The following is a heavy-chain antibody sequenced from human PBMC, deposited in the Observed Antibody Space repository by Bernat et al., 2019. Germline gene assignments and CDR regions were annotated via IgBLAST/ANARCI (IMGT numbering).Heavy chain of an antibody. V-gene: IGHV3-23*01. J-gene: IGHJ4*02. D-gene: IGHD3-16*02. CDR3: AKVMITCGGVIENFDY. CDR2: ISGSGGST. Sequence: EVQLLESGGGLVQPGGSLRLSCAASGFTFSSYAMSWVRQAPGKGLKWISAISGSGGSTYYADSGKGRFNISRDMSKNTLYLQMNSLRAEDTAVYYCAKVMITCGGVIENFDYWGQGTLVTVSS. CDR1: GFTFSSYA.